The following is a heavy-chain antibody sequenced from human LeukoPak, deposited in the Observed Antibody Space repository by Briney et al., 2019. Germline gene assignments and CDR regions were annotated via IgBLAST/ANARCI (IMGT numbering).Heavy chain of an antibody. CDR1: GGSFSGYY. D-gene: IGHD3-22*01. J-gene: IGHJ4*02. CDR2: INHSGST. V-gene: IGHV4-34*01. Sequence: ASETLSLTCAVYGGSFSGYYWSWIRQPPGKGLEWIGEINHSGSTNYNPSLKSRVTISVDTSKNQFSLKLSSVTAADTAVYYCARYRLSNIVADYWGQGTLVTVSS. CDR3: ARYRLSNIVADY.